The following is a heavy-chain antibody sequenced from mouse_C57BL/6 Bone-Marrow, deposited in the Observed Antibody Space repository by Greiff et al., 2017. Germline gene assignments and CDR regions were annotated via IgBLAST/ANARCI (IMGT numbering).Heavy chain of an antibody. D-gene: IGHD2-5*01. CDR3: ASPTIVTPYYAMDY. CDR1: GFSLTSSG. J-gene: IGHJ4*01. CDR2: IWSGGST. Sequence: VQGVESGPGLVQPSQSLSITCTVSGFSLTSSGVHWVRQPPGTGLEWLGVIWSGGSTDYTAAFISRLSISKNNSKSQVFFKMNSLQADDTAIYYCASPTIVTPYYAMDYWGQGTSVTVSS. V-gene: IGHV2-4*01.